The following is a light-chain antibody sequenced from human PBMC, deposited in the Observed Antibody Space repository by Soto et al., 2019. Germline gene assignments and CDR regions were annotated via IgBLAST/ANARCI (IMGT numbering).Light chain of an antibody. CDR1: QSVSSN. J-gene: IGKJ1*01. Sequence: EIVMTQSPATLSVSPGERATLSCRASQSVSSNLAWYQQKPGQAPRLLIYGASTRATGIPARFSGSGSGTDFTLTISRLEPEDFALYYCQQYNNWPRTFGQGTKVDIK. V-gene: IGKV3-15*01. CDR3: QQYNNWPRT. CDR2: GAS.